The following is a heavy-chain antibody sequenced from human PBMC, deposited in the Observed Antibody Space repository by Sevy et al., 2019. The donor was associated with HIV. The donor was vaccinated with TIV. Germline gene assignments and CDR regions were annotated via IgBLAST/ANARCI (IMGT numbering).Heavy chain of an antibody. V-gene: IGHV3-48*02. CDR1: GFTFSSYS. D-gene: IGHD6-13*01. CDR3: ARLAGRYSSSWNWFDP. Sequence: GGSLRLSCAASGFTFSSYSMNWVRQAPGKGLEWVSYISSSSSTIYYADSVKGRVTISRDNAKNSLYLQMNSLRDVDTAVYYCARLAGRYSSSWNWFDPWGQGTLVTVSS. J-gene: IGHJ5*02. CDR2: ISSSSSTI.